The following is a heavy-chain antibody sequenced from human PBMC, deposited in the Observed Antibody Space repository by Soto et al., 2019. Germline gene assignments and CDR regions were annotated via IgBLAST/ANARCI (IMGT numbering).Heavy chain of an antibody. V-gene: IGHV4-39*01. J-gene: IGHJ4*02. Sequence: SETLSLTCTVSGGSISSSSYYWGWIRQPPGKGLEWIGSIYYSGSTYYNPSLKSRVTITDDTSKNQFSLKLSSVTAADTAVYYCARLPILTGYQQYYFDYWGQGTLVTVSS. CDR3: ARLPILTGYQQYYFDY. D-gene: IGHD3-9*01. CDR1: GGSISSSSYY. CDR2: IYYSGST.